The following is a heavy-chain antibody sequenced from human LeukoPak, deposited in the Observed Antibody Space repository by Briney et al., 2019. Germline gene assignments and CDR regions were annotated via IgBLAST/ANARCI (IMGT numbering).Heavy chain of an antibody. J-gene: IGHJ2*01. CDR3: ARNKPRPYWYFDL. D-gene: IGHD2/OR15-2a*01. Sequence: PSETLSLTCTVSGGSISSYYWSWIRQPPGKGLEWIGSIYYSGSTYYNPSLKSRVTISVDTSKNQFSLKLSSVTAADTAVYYCARNKPRPYWYFDLWGRGTLVTVSS. CDR2: IYYSGST. CDR1: GGSISSYY. V-gene: IGHV4-59*12.